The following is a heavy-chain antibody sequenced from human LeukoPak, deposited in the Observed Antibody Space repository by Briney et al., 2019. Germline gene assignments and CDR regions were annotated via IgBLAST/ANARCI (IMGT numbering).Heavy chain of an antibody. V-gene: IGHV1-2*02. J-gene: IGHJ5*02. CDR1: GYTFTGYY. CDR3: ARHVSGSSWFDWFDP. Sequence: ASVKVSCKASGYTFTGYYMHWVRQAPGQGLEWMGWINPNSGGTNYAQKFQGRVTMTRDTSISTAYMELSRLRSDDTAVYYCARHVSGSSWFDWFDPWGQGTLVTASS. D-gene: IGHD6-13*01. CDR2: INPNSGGT.